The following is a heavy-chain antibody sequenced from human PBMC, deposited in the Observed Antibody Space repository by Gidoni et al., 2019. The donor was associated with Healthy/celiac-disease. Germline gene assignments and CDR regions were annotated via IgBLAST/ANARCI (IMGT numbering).Heavy chain of an antibody. J-gene: IGHJ3*02. Sequence: QVQLVQSGAAVNTPGSSFTFSCKASGGTFSSYAISWVRQAPGQGSEWMGGIIPIFGTANYAQKLQGRVTITADESTSTAYMELSRLRSEDKDVYYCARWGGSGDDAFDIWGKGTMVTVSS. CDR3: ARWGGSGDDAFDI. CDR1: GGTFSSYA. V-gene: IGHV1-69*01. CDR2: IIPIFGTA. D-gene: IGHD3-10*01.